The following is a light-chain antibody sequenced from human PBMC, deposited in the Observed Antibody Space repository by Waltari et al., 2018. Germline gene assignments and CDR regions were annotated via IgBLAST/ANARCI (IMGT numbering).Light chain of an antibody. J-gene: IGLJ2*01. CDR1: DPNIGTIY. V-gene: IGLV1-47*01. CDR2: RNS. Sequence: QSVLTQPPSASGTPGPKITISCSGRDPNIGTIYVFWYQHLPGMAPKLLIYRNSQRPSGVPDRFSGSKSGKSASLAINGLRSEDEANYYCAAWDDTLRMVFGGGTKLTVL. CDR3: AAWDDTLRMV.